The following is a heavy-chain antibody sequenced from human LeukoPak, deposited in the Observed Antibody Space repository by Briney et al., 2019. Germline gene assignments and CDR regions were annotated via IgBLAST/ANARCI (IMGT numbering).Heavy chain of an antibody. CDR1: GFTVDSNY. CDR2: IYTGGST. CDR3: ARGFGKAAANVFGGYTMDV. D-gene: IGHD6-13*01. Sequence: GGSLRLSCAASGFTVDSNYMSWVRQAPGKGLEWVSLIYTGGSTYYADPVRGRFTISRDNSKNTLYLQMNSLRPEDTAVYYCARGFGKAAANVFGGYTMDVWGQGTTVTVSS. J-gene: IGHJ6*02. V-gene: IGHV3-66*02.